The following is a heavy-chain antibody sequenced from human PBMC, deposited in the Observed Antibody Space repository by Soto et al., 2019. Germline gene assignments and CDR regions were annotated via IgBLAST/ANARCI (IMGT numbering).Heavy chain of an antibody. CDR2: INPGVGNT. CDR3: ARLGNSTY. V-gene: IGHV1-46*01. CDR1: GYTFTDFY. Sequence: QVQLVQSGAEVRKPGASVKVSCKASGYTFTDFYIHWVRQAPGQGLEWMGIINPGVGNTNYSQNFQDRVTLTRDTSTSTVYMELSSLKSEDTATYYGARLGNSTYWGQGTLVTVSS. J-gene: IGHJ4*02. D-gene: IGHD4-4*01.